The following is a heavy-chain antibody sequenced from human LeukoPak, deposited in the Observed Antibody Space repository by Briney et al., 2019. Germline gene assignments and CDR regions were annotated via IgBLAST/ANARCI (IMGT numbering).Heavy chain of an antibody. CDR1: GYTFTSYY. V-gene: IGHV1-46*01. CDR3: ARSLAGSGSCFHYGMDV. CDR2: INPSGGST. J-gene: IGHJ6*02. Sequence: ASVKVSCKASGYTFTSYYMHWVRQAPGQGLEWMGIINPSGGSTSYAQKFQGRVTMTRDTSTSTVYMELSSLRSEDTAVYYCARSLAGSGSCFHYGMDVWGQGTTVTVSS. D-gene: IGHD1-26*01.